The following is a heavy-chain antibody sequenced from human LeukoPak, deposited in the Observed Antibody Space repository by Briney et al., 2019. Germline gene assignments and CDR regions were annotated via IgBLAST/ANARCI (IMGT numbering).Heavy chain of an antibody. CDR3: AKLGPPFPPVTTVIDY. Sequence: GGSLRLSCAASGFSFSTYNINWVRQAPGKGLEWVAVISYDGSNKYYADSVKGRFTISRDNSKNTLYLQMNSLRAEDMAVYYCAKLGPPFPPVTTVIDYWGQGPLVTVSS. V-gene: IGHV3-30*18. CDR1: GFSFSTYN. D-gene: IGHD4-17*01. CDR2: ISYDGSNK. J-gene: IGHJ4*02.